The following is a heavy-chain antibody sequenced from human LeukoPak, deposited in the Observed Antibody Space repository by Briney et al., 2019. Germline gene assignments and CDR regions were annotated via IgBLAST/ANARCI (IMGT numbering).Heavy chain of an antibody. CDR3: AGGYCSGGSCGDYYYYGMDV. D-gene: IGHD2-15*01. Sequence: PSETLPLTCTVSGGSISSYYWSWIRQPPGKGLEWIGYIYYSGSTNYNPSLKSRVTISVDTSKNQFSLKLSSVTAADTAVYYCAGGYCSGGSCGDYYYYGMDVWGQGTTVTVSS. J-gene: IGHJ6*02. CDR1: GGSISSYY. CDR2: IYYSGST. V-gene: IGHV4-59*01.